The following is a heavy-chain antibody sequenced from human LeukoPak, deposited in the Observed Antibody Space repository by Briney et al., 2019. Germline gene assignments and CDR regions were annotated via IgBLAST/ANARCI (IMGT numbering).Heavy chain of an antibody. V-gene: IGHV3-23*01. D-gene: IGHD6-19*01. J-gene: IGHJ4*02. CDR1: GFTFSSYA. CDR2: ISGSGGST. CDR3: ATPGYSSGWFKDYFDY. Sequence: GGSLRLSCAASGFTFSSYAMSWVRQAPGKGLEWVSGISGSGGSTYYADSVKGRFTISRDNSKNTLYLQMNSLRAEDTAVYYCATPGYSSGWFKDYFDYWGQGTLVTVSS.